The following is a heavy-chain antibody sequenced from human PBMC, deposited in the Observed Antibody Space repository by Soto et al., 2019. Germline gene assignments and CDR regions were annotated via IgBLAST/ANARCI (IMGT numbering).Heavy chain of an antibody. V-gene: IGHV4-39*01. J-gene: IGHJ4*02. CDR2: IYYSGST. CDR3: TRHEGGAAADSPLDY. Sequence: PSETLSLTCTVSGGSISSYYWGWIRQSPGKGLEWIGSIYYSGSTHNNPSLKSRVTMSVDTYTNQFSLKLMSVTAADTAIYYCTRHEGGAAADSPLDYWGQGTLVTVSS. D-gene: IGHD6-13*01. CDR1: GGSISSYY.